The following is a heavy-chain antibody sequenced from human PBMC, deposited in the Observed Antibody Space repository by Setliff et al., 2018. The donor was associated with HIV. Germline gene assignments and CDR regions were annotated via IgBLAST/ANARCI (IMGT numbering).Heavy chain of an antibody. Sequence: SETLSLTCSVSGGSISSRSYYWSWIRQPAGKGLEWIGHIHTSGDTDYSPSLNSRLTMSIDTSKSHFSLNLNSVTAADTAVYYCARGTTSITFDYWSQGTLVTVSS. CDR3: ARGTTSITFDY. J-gene: IGHJ4*02. CDR1: GGSISSRSYY. V-gene: IGHV4-61*09. D-gene: IGHD1-1*01. CDR2: IHTSGDT.